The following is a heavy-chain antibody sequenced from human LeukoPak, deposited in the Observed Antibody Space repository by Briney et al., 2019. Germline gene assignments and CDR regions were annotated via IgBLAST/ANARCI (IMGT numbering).Heavy chain of an antibody. Sequence: ASVTVSFTASGYTFTVYYMHWVRQAPGQGLEGMGWINPDNGGSNFAQKFQGRGTMTRDTAISTAYMQLSRLTSDDTAIYYCARAGLISESPRYDYYHFLDIWGKGTTVTVS. V-gene: IGHV1-2*02. CDR1: GYTFTVYY. CDR3: ARAGLISESPRYDYYHFLDI. J-gene: IGHJ6*03. CDR2: INPDNGGS.